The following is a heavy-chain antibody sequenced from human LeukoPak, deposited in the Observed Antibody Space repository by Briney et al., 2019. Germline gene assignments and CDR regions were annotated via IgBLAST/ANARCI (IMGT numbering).Heavy chain of an antibody. CDR1: GGTFSSYA. J-gene: IGHJ4*02. D-gene: IGHD3-22*01. CDR3: ARGMYYYDSSGYYFDY. CDR2: ISAYNGNT. Sequence: GSSVKVSCKASGGTFSSYAISWVRQAPGQGLEWMGWISAYNGNTNYAQKLQGRVTMTTDTSTSTAYMELRSLRSDDTAVYYCARGMYYYDSSGYYFDYWGQGTLVTVSS. V-gene: IGHV1-18*01.